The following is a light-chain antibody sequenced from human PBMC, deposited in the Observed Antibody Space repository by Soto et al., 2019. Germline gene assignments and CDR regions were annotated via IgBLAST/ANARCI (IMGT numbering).Light chain of an antibody. CDR2: GVS. Sequence: SVLPQAASVSGAAGQGISISYPGTSSDLGGYNYVSWYQHHPGKAPKLMIYGVSNRPSGVSNRFSGSKSGNTASLTISGLQAQDEAEYYCSSYTSSDTLVFGTGTKVTVL. J-gene: IGLJ1*01. CDR3: SSYTSSDTLV. CDR1: SSDLGGYNY. V-gene: IGLV2-14*01.